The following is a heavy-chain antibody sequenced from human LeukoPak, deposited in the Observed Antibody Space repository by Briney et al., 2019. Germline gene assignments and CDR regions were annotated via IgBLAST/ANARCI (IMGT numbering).Heavy chain of an antibody. CDR1: GFTFSSYE. CDR3: ARDLYYDSSGYYYGNFDY. Sequence: GGSLRLSCAASGFTFSSYEMNWVRQAPGKGLEGISYISSSGSSMQYVDSVRGRFTISRDNAKNSLYLQMNSLRAEDTAVYYCARDLYYDSSGYYYGNFDYWGQGTLVTVSS. CDR2: ISSSGSSM. D-gene: IGHD3-22*01. V-gene: IGHV3-48*03. J-gene: IGHJ4*02.